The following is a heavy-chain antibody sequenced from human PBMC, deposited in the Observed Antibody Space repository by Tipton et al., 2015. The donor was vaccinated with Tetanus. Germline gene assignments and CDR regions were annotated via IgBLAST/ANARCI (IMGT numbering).Heavy chain of an antibody. Sequence: SLRLSCAASGFTFSSYSMNWVRQAPGKGLEWVSYISSSSSTIYYADSVKGRFTISRDNAKNSLYLQMNSLRDEDTAVYYCARVFSGWYGGAVDYWGQGTLVTVSS. CDR1: GFTFSSYS. V-gene: IGHV3-48*02. CDR2: ISSSSSTI. CDR3: ARVFSGWYGGAVDY. J-gene: IGHJ4*02. D-gene: IGHD6-19*01.